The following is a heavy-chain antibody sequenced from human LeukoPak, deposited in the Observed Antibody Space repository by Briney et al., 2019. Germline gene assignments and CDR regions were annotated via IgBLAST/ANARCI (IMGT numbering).Heavy chain of an antibody. CDR1: GYTFTGYY. Sequence: ASVKVSCKASGYTFTGYYMHWVRQAPGQGLEWMGRIIPILGIANYAQKFQGRVTITADKSTSTAYMELSSLRSEDTAVYYCARDLRGYSYGLFDYWGQGTLVTVSS. CDR2: IIPILGIA. V-gene: IGHV1-69*04. J-gene: IGHJ4*02. D-gene: IGHD5-18*01. CDR3: ARDLRGYSYGLFDY.